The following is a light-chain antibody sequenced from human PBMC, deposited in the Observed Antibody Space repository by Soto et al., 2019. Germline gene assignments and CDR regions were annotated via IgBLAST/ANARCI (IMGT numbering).Light chain of an antibody. CDR3: QTWGTGFQV. Sequence: QPVLTQPPSASASLGASVKLTCTLSSGHSSYAIAWHQQQPEKGPRYLMKLNSDGSHNKGDGIPDRFSGSSSGTERYLTISSLQSEDEADYYCQTWGTGFQVFGGGTKLTVL. CDR1: SGHSSYA. CDR2: LNSDGSH. J-gene: IGLJ2*01. V-gene: IGLV4-69*02.